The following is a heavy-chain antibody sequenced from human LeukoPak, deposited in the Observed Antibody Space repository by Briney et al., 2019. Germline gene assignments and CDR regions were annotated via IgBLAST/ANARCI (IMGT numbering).Heavy chain of an antibody. J-gene: IGHJ5*02. Sequence: ASVNVSCKASGGTFSSYAISWVRQAPGQGLEWMGRIIPILGIANYAQKFQGRVTITADKSTSTAYMELSSLRSEDTAVYYCAREGYYDSSGYYPNWFDPWGQGTLVTVSS. D-gene: IGHD3-22*01. CDR2: IIPILGIA. CDR3: AREGYYDSSGYYPNWFDP. CDR1: GGTFSSYA. V-gene: IGHV1-69*04.